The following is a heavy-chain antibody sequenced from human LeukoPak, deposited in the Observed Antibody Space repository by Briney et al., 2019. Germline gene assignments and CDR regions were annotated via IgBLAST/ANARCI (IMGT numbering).Heavy chain of an antibody. V-gene: IGHV3-7*01. J-gene: IGHJ4*02. D-gene: IGHD3-16*02. Sequence: GGSLRLSCAASGFTFSSYWMSWVRQAPGKGLEWVANIKPDGSERNYVDSVKGRFTISRDNAKNSLYLQMSSLRAEDTAVYYCARDNRAAFDYWGQGTLVTVSS. CDR2: IKPDGSER. CDR3: ARDNRAAFDY. CDR1: GFTFSSYW.